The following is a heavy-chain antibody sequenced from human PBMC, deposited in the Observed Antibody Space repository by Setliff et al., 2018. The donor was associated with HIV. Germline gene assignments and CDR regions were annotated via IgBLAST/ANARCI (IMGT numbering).Heavy chain of an antibody. CDR3: ARGYYDFWSGYYTGSLDY. D-gene: IGHD3-3*01. CDR2: IYHSGST. V-gene: IGHV4-30-2*05. J-gene: IGHJ4*02. CDR1: GGSISSGGYS. Sequence: KPSETLSLTCAVSGGSISSGGYSWNWIRQPPGKGLEWIGYIYHSGSTHFNPSLKSRVTISVDTSKNQFSLKLSSVTAADTAVYYCARGYYDFWSGYYTGSLDYWGQGTLVTVSS.